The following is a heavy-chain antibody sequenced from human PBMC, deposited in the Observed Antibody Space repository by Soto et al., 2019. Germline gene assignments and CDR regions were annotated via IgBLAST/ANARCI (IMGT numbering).Heavy chain of an antibody. J-gene: IGHJ4*02. V-gene: IGHV4-30-4*01. D-gene: IGHD2-15*01. CDR3: ARHSRYCSDYICYSFDY. CDR2: IYYSGST. CDR1: GGSISSGDYY. Sequence: SETLSLTCTVSGGSISSGDYYWSWIRQPPGKGLEWIGCIYYSGSTYYNPSLKSRVTISVDTSKNQFSLKLKSVTAADTAVYYCARHSRYCSDYICYSFDYWGQGTLVTVSS.